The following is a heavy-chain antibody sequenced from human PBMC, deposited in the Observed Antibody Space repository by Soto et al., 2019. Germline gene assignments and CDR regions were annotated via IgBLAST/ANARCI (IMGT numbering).Heavy chain of an antibody. D-gene: IGHD3-10*01. CDR1: GGSISSGGYY. V-gene: IGHV4-31*02. Sequence: SETLSLTCTVSGGSISSGGYYWSWIRQHPGKGLEWIGYIYYSGSTYYNPSLKSRVTISVDTSKNQFSLKLSSVTAADTAVYYCARDMIVRGVPNWFDPWGQGTLVTVSS. J-gene: IGHJ5*02. CDR2: IYYSGST. CDR3: ARDMIVRGVPNWFDP.